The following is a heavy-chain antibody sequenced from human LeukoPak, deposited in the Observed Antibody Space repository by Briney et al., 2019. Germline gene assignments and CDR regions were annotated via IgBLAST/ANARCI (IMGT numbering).Heavy chain of an antibody. D-gene: IGHD3-10*01. J-gene: IGHJ4*02. CDR3: ANSPHGSTDY. V-gene: IGHV3-23*01. CDR2: ISGSGGST. Sequence: GGSLRLSCAASGFTFSSYAMSWVRQAPGKGREWVSAISGSGGSTYYADSVKGRFTISRDNSKNTLYLQMNSLRAEDTAVYYCANSPHGSTDYWGQGTLVTVSS. CDR1: GFTFSSYA.